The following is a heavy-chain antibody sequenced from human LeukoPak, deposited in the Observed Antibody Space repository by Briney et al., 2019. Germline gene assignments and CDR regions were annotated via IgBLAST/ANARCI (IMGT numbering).Heavy chain of an antibody. Sequence: ASVKVSCKASGYTFINYGISWVRQAPGQGLEWMGWISRYTGNTNYALQLQGRVTMTTDTSTSTAYMELRSLRPDDTAVYYCARVSVTLFGAVIILNAFDVWGQGTMVTVSS. CDR2: ISRYTGNT. V-gene: IGHV1-18*01. J-gene: IGHJ3*01. D-gene: IGHD3-3*01. CDR3: ARVSVTLFGAVIILNAFDV. CDR1: GYTFINYG.